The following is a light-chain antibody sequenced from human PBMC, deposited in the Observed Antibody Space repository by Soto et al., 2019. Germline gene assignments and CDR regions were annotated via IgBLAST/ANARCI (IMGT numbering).Light chain of an antibody. V-gene: IGKV1-5*01. Sequence: DIQMTQSPSTLSASVGARVTITCRASQSISSWLAWYQQKPGKAPKLLIYYASSLESGVPSRFSGSGSGTEFTLTISSLQPDDFATYYCQQYNSYQYTFGQGTKLEIK. CDR3: QQYNSYQYT. CDR2: YAS. CDR1: QSISSW. J-gene: IGKJ2*01.